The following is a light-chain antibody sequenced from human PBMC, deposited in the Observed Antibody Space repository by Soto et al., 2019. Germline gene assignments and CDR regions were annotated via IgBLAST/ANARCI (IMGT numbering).Light chain of an antibody. V-gene: IGLV2-14*01. CDR3: SSYTSSSTLYV. J-gene: IGLJ1*01. CDR2: DVS. Sequence: QSALTQPASVSGSPGQSITISCTGTSSDVGGYNYVAWYQQHPGKAPKLMIYDVSIRPSGVSNRFSGSKSGNTASLTISGLQAEDEADYYCSSYTSSSTLYVFGSGTKVTV. CDR1: SSDVGGYNY.